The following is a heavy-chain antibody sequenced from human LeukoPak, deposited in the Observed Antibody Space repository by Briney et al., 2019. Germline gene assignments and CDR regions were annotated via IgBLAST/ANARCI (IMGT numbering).Heavy chain of an antibody. Sequence: SETLSLTCTVSGGSTSDYYWNWIRQPPGKGLEWIGYIYYRGTTNYNPSLNSRVTISLDSSKNQFSLRLNSVTAEDTAIYYCARGPPRTGRERYFDYWGQGTLVSVSS. V-gene: IGHV4-59*01. D-gene: IGHD1-1*01. CDR1: GGSTSDYY. J-gene: IGHJ4*02. CDR3: ARGPPRTGRERYFDY. CDR2: IYYRGTT.